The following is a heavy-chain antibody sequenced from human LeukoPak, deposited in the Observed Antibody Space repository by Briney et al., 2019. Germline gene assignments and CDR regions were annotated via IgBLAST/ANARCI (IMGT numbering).Heavy chain of an antibody. CDR1: GGTFSSYA. CDR2: IIPIFGTA. D-gene: IGHD1-26*01. CDR3: AREWELLLKVFYY. J-gene: IGHJ4*02. Sequence: GASVKVSCKASGGTFSSYAISWVRQAPGQGLEWMGGIIPIFGTANYAQKFQGRVTITADKSTSTAYMELSSLRSEDTAVYYCAREWELLLKVFYYWGQGTLVTVSS. V-gene: IGHV1-69*06.